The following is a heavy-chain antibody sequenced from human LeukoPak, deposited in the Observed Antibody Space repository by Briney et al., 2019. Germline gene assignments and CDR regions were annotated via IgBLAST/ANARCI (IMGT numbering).Heavy chain of an antibody. CDR2: MDPSGSQK. D-gene: IGHD1-1*01. Sequence: PGGSLRLSCAASEFIFDRSWVNWVRQAPGKGLEWVANMDPSGSQKRYVDSVKGRFTISKDNPGTSLYLDMYGLRAEDTAKYYCAIWTSGSYWGQGTLVTVSS. J-gene: IGHJ4*02. CDR3: AIWTSGSY. CDR1: EFIFDRSW. V-gene: IGHV3-7*01.